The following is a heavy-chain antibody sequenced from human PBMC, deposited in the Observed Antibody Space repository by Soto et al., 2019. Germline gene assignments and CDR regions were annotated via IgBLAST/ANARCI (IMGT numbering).Heavy chain of an antibody. J-gene: IGHJ6*02. CDR3: SRDIVVVVAANYSYYGMDV. V-gene: IGHV4-4*07. CDR1: GGSISSYY. CDR2: LYTSVST. Sequence: QVQLQESGPGLVKPSETLSLTCTVSGGSISSYYWSWIRQPAGKGLEWIGRLYTSVSTNYNPSLKSRVTMSLDTSKNQFSLKLSSVTAADTAVYYCSRDIVVVVAANYSYYGMDVWGQGTKVTVSS. D-gene: IGHD2-15*01.